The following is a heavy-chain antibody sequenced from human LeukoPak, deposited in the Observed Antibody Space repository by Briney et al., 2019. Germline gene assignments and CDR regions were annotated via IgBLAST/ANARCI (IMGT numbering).Heavy chain of an antibody. D-gene: IGHD1-26*01. Sequence: ASVKVSCKASGYTFTSYYMHWVRQAPGQGLEWMGIINPSGGSTSYAQKFQGRVTMTRDTSTSTVYMELSSLRSEDTAVYYCARGPLSGSYGGYYFDYWGQGTLVTVSS. CDR3: ARGPLSGSYGGYYFDY. CDR1: GYTFTSYY. CDR2: INPSGGST. V-gene: IGHV1-46*01. J-gene: IGHJ4*02.